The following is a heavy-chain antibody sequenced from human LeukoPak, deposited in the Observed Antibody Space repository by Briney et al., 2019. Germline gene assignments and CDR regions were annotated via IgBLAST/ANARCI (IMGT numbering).Heavy chain of an antibody. Sequence: PSETLSLTCTASGGSISSHYWSWIRQPPGKGLEWIGYIYYSGSTNYNPSLKSRVTISVDTSKNQFSLKLSSVTAADTAVYYCARDRASIAAAGTAFDIWGQGTMVTVSS. V-gene: IGHV4-59*11. CDR1: GGSISSHY. CDR2: IYYSGST. J-gene: IGHJ3*02. CDR3: ARDRASIAAAGTAFDI. D-gene: IGHD6-6*01.